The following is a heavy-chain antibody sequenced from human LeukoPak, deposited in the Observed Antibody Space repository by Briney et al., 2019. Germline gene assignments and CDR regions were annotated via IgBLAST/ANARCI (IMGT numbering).Heavy chain of an antibody. CDR3: AKRGVVIRVFLVGYHKEAYYFDS. CDR1: EITLSNYG. Sequence: PGGSLRLSCAVSEITLSNYGMSWVRQAPGKGLEWVAGISGSGGGTNYADSVKGRVTISRDNPKNTLYLQMNSLRAEDTAVYFCAKRGVVIRVFLVGYHKEAYYFDSWGQGALVTVSS. CDR2: ISGSGGGT. D-gene: IGHD3-10*01. J-gene: IGHJ4*02. V-gene: IGHV3-23*01.